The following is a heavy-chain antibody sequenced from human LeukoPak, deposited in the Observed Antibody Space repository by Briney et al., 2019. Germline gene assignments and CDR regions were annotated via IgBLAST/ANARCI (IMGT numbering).Heavy chain of an antibody. Sequence: GESLRISCKGSGYXFTSYWISWVRQMPGKGLEWMGRIDPSDSYTNYSPSFQGHVTISADKSISTAYLQWSSLKASDTAMYYCARVGRITMVRGVFDHYYYYGMDVWGQGTTVTVSS. CDR2: IDPSDSYT. CDR3: ARVGRITMVRGVFDHYYYYGMDV. CDR1: GYXFTSYW. D-gene: IGHD3-10*01. J-gene: IGHJ6*02. V-gene: IGHV5-10-1*01.